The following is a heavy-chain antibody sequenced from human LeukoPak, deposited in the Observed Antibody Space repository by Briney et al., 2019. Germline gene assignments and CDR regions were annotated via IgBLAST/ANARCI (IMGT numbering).Heavy chain of an antibody. Sequence: WASVKVSCKASGYTFTGYYIHWVRQAPGQGLEWMGWINPNSGGTNYAQKFQGRVTMTRGTSISTAYMELSSLRSDDTAVYYCARNPYYDFWSGYTLDYWGQGTLVTVSS. J-gene: IGHJ4*02. CDR2: INPNSGGT. D-gene: IGHD3-3*01. CDR3: ARNPYYDFWSGYTLDY. V-gene: IGHV1-2*02. CDR1: GYTFTGYY.